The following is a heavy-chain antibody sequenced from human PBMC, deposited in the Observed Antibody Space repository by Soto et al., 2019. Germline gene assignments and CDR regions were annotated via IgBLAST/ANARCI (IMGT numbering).Heavy chain of an antibody. CDR2: IIPIFGTA. CDR3: ASFSSSGYYPGAFDI. J-gene: IGHJ3*02. D-gene: IGHD3-22*01. V-gene: IGHV1-69*13. CDR1: GGTFSSYA. Sequence: SVKVSCKASGGTFSSYAISWVRQAPGQGLEWMGGIIPIFGTANYAQKFQGRVTITADESTSTAYMELSSLRSEDTAVYYCASFSSSGYYPGAFDIWGQGTMVTVSS.